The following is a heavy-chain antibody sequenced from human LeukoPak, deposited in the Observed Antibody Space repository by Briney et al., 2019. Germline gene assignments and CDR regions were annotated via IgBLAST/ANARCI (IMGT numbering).Heavy chain of an antibody. V-gene: IGHV4-59*01. CDR3: ARYHSSGLDY. J-gene: IGHJ4*02. CDR1: GGSISSYY. Sequence: SETLSLTCTVSGGSISSYYWSWIRQPPGKGLEWIGFIHYSGRTSYNPSLKSRVTMSVDTSADQFSLELNSVSAADTAVYFCARYHSSGLDYWGQGTLVTVSP. D-gene: IGHD3-22*01. CDR2: IHYSGRT.